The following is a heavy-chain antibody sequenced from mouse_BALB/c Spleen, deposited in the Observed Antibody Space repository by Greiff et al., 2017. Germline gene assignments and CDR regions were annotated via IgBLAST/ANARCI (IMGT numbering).Heavy chain of an antibody. CDR2: ISYSGST. V-gene: IGHV3-2*02. J-gene: IGHJ4*01. CDR3: ARDYDMDY. Sequence: EVHLVESGPGLVKPSQSLSLTCTVTGYSITSDYAWNWIRQFPGNKLEWMGYISYSGSTSYNPSLKSRISITRDTSKNQFFLQLNSVTTEDTATYYCARDYDMDYWGQGTSVTVSS. CDR1: GYSITSDYA.